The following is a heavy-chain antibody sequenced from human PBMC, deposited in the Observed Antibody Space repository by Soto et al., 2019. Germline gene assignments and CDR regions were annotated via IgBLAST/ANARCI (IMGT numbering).Heavy chain of an antibody. CDR2: MSIGDAKT. CDR1: GFTFNTYA. CDR3: ARWDGYADL. V-gene: IGHV3-23*01. Sequence: PGGSLRLSCAASGFTFNTYAMKWVRQTPEKGLEWVSGMSIGDAKTFYIDSVRGRFTVSRDSVKNTVDLQMNSLRAEDTALYYCARWDGYADLWGQGTLVTVSS. D-gene: IGHD5-12*01. J-gene: IGHJ4*02.